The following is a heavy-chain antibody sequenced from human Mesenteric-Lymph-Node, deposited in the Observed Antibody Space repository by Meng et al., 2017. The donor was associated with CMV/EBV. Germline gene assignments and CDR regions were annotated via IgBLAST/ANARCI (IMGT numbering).Heavy chain of an antibody. CDR1: GYTFTGYY. Sequence: GYTFTGYYMHWVRQAPGQGLEWMGWINPNSGGTNYAQKFQGRVTMTRDTSISTAYMQLSRLRSDDTAVYYCARGGSLSGSYLALFDYWGQGTLVTVSS. CDR2: INPNSGGT. CDR3: ARGGSLSGSYLALFDY. J-gene: IGHJ4*02. V-gene: IGHV1-2*02. D-gene: IGHD1-26*01.